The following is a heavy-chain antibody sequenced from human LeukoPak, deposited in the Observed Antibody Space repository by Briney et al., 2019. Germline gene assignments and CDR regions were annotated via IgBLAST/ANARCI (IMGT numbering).Heavy chain of an antibody. Sequence: ASVEVSCKTSGYSFNSHHVHWVRQAPGQGLEWMGINFSHDGSTSNTQKFRGRVTMTRDTSISTAYMELSSLTSEDTAVYYCARDTRGAAAADDAFDIWGQGTMVTVSS. CDR1: GYSFNSHH. D-gene: IGHD6-13*01. CDR3: ARDTRGAAAADDAFDI. V-gene: IGHV1-46*02. J-gene: IGHJ3*02. CDR2: NFSHDGST.